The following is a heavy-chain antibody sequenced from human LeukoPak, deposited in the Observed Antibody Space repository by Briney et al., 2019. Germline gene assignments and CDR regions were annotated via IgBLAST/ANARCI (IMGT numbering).Heavy chain of an antibody. D-gene: IGHD4-17*01. CDR2: MNPNSGNT. CDR1: GYTFTSYD. CDR3: VRYYADYASFDP. Sequence: GASVKVSCKASGYTFTSYDINWVRQATGQGLEWMGWMNPNSGNTGYVQKFQGRVAMTWDTSISTAYMELSSLRSEDTAMYYCVRYYADYASFDPWGQGTLVTVSS. J-gene: IGHJ5*02. V-gene: IGHV1-8*01.